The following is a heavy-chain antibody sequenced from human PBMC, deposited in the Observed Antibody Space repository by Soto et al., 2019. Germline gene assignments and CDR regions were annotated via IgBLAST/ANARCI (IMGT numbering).Heavy chain of an antibody. V-gene: IGHV2-5*02. CDR3: AHRRAGTLDY. CDR2: IYWDDVK. Sequence: QITLKESGPALVKPTQTLMLTCTFSGFSLSTSGVGVGWIRRPPGKALEWLALIYWDDVKRYSSSLKSRLTVIKDTSKNRVVLTMTNMDPVDTATYYCAHRRAGTLDYWGQGTLVTVSS. CDR1: GFSLSTSGVG. D-gene: IGHD1-1*01. J-gene: IGHJ4*02.